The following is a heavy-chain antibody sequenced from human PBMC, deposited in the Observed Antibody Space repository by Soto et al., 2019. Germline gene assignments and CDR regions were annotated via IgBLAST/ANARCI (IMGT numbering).Heavy chain of an antibody. J-gene: IGHJ4*02. Sequence: LSETLSLTCTVSGGSISSSSYYWGWIRQPPGKGLEWIGSIYYSGSTYYNPSLKSRVTISVDTSKNQFSLKLSSVTAADTAVYYCASPNWNYPQGEWFDYWGQGTLVTV. CDR3: ASPNWNYPQGEWFDY. D-gene: IGHD1-7*01. CDR1: GGSISSSSYY. CDR2: IYYSGST. V-gene: IGHV4-39*01.